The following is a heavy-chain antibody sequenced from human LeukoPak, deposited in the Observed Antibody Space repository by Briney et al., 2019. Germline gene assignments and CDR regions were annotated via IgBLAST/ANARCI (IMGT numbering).Heavy chain of an antibody. J-gene: IGHJ4*02. CDR2: INTDGSST. CDR1: GFTFSSYW. CDR3: ARDRGDGYTAFDY. V-gene: IGHV3-74*01. D-gene: IGHD5-24*01. Sequence: GGSLRLSCAASGFTFSSYWMHWVRQAPGKGLVWVSRINTDGSSTTYADSGKGRFTFSRDNAKNTMYLQMNSLRVEDTTVYYCARDRGDGYTAFDYWGQGTLVTVSS.